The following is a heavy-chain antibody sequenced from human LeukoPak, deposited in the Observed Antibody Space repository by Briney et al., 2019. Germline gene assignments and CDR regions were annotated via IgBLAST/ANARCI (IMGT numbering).Heavy chain of an antibody. D-gene: IGHD2-2*01. CDR3: ARGRPADYFDY. J-gene: IGHJ4*02. Sequence: ASVTVSRKASGYTFTGYFMNWVRQAPGQGLEWLGWINPNSGCTNYLHNFHGRVTMTRDTSISTAYMDLSRLRSDDTAVYYCARGRPADYFDYRGQGTLVTVSS. V-gene: IGHV1-2*07. CDR2: INPNSGCT. CDR1: GYTFTGYF.